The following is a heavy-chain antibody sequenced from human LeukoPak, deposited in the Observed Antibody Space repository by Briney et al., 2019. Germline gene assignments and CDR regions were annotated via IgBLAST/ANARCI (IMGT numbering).Heavy chain of an antibody. CDR1: SGSFSGYY. J-gene: IGHJ4*02. CDR3: ARVRGHCSSTSCYSYYFDY. D-gene: IGHD2-2*01. V-gene: IGHV4-34*01. CDR2: INHTGST. Sequence: PSETLSLTCAVYSGSFSGYYRSWICQPPGKGLEWIGEINHTGSTNYNPSLKSRVTISVDTSKNQFSLKLSSVTAADTAVYYCARVRGHCSSTSCYSYYFDYWGQGTLITVSS.